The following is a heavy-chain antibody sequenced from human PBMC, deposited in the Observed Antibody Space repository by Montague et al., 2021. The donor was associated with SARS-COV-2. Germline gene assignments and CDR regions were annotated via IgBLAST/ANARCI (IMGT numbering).Heavy chain of an antibody. CDR3: ARYVGKVFSGYETEGGFDY. J-gene: IGHJ4*02. V-gene: IGHV4-39*07. CDR2: IYFGRGT. D-gene: IGHD5-12*01. Sequence: IYFGRGTYYNPSLKSRVTISVDTSKNQFSLNFTSVTSADTAVYWCARYVGKVFSGYETEGGFDYGGQGTLVSVSS.